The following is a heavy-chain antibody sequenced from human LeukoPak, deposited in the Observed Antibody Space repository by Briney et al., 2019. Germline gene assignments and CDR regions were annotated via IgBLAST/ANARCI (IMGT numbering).Heavy chain of an antibody. Sequence: PPETLSLTCTVSGGSINSYYWGWVGHPAGKGLEWIGRIYTTGTTNYSHSPKRRLPMSLDTSKNQFSLKLRSVTAADKAVYYCGRQGNTASYYFVDYWSKGTLVTVSS. CDR3: GRQGNTASYYFVDY. D-gene: IGHD3-10*01. J-gene: IGHJ4*02. CDR2: IYTTGTT. V-gene: IGHV4-4*07. CDR1: GGSINSYY.